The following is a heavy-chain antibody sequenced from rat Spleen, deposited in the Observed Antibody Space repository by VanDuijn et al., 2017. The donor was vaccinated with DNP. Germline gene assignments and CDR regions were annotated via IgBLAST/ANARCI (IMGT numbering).Heavy chain of an antibody. CDR2: INTDGGST. D-gene: IGHD1-12*03. CDR1: GFTFSSYW. V-gene: IGHV5-31*01. Sequence: EVQLVESGGGPVQPGRSLKLSCAASGFTFSSYWMYWIRQAPGKGLEWVSSINTDGGSTYYPDSVKGRFTISRDNAKSTLYLQMDSLRSEDTATYYCARGGDGYDYWGQGVMVTVSS. CDR3: ARGGDGYDY. J-gene: IGHJ2*01.